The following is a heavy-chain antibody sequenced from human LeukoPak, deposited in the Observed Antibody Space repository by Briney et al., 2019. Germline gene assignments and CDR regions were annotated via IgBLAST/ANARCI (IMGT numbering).Heavy chain of an antibody. V-gene: IGHV3-74*01. J-gene: IGHJ6*03. Sequence: GGSLRLSCAASGFTFSSYWMHCVRQAPGKGLVWVSRVNSDGTGTTYADSVEGRFTISRDNAKNTVYLQMHSLRAEDTAIYYCIRTLIVATSPYMDVWGKGTTVTASS. CDR2: VNSDGTGT. CDR3: IRTLIVATSPYMDV. D-gene: IGHD5-12*01. CDR1: GFTFSSYW.